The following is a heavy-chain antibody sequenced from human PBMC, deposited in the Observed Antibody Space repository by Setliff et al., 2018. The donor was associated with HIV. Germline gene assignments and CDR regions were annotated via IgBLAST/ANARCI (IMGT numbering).Heavy chain of an antibody. D-gene: IGHD4-4*01. V-gene: IGHV3-49*04. Sequence: PGGSLRLSCSASGFNFGEYALSWVRQAPGKGLEWVAFIRTKAYSGTTEYAASVKDRFTISRDDSKSIAYLQMNSLKTEDSAVYYCSRDVLTNNYYYYGMDVWGQGTTVTVS. CDR3: SRDVLTNNYYYYGMDV. CDR2: IRTKAYSGTT. CDR1: GFNFGEYA. J-gene: IGHJ6*02.